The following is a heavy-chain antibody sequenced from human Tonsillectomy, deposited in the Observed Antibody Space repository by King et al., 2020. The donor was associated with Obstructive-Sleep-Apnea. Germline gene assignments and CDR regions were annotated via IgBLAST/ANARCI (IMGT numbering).Heavy chain of an antibody. CDR3: ARDLPRKITIFGGGRGAGGGFDY. D-gene: IGHD3-3*01. Sequence: VQLVESGGGVVQPGRSLRLSCAASGFTFSSYAMHWVRQAPGKGLEWVAVISYDGSNKYYADSVKGRFTISRDNSKNTLYLQMNSLRAEDTAVYYCARDLPRKITIFGGGRGAGGGFDYWGQGTLVTVSS. V-gene: IGHV3-30*04. J-gene: IGHJ4*02. CDR1: GFTFSSYA. CDR2: ISYDGSNK.